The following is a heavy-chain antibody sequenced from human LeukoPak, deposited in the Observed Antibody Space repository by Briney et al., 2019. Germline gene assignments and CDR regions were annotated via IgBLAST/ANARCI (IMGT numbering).Heavy chain of an antibody. D-gene: IGHD1-26*01. V-gene: IGHV3-23*01. Sequence: SGGSLRLSCVASGFTFNNFAMNWVRQAPGKGLEWVSAISGNGGSTYYADSVKGRFTISRDNSKNTLYLQMNSLRAEDTAVYYCAKGELLTKPFDYWGQGTLVTVSS. J-gene: IGHJ4*02. CDR1: GFTFNNFA. CDR2: ISGNGGST. CDR3: AKGELLTKPFDY.